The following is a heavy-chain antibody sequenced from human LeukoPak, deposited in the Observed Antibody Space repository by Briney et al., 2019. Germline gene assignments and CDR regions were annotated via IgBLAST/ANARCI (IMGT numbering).Heavy chain of an antibody. CDR1: GGSISSGGYS. Sequence: SETLSLTCAVSGGSISSGGYSWSWIRQPPGKGLEWIGYIYHSGSTYYNPSLKSRVTISVDRSKTQFSLKLSSVTAADTAVYYCARGELETGYNWFDPWGQGTLVTVSS. J-gene: IGHJ5*02. CDR3: ARGELETGYNWFDP. V-gene: IGHV4-30-2*01. CDR2: IYHSGST. D-gene: IGHD1-7*01.